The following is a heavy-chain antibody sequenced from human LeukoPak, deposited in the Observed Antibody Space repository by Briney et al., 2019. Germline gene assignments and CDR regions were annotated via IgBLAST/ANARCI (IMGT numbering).Heavy chain of an antibody. Sequence: PSETLSLTCSVFGGSISSYYWTWIRQPAGKGLEWIGRIQISENNNYNPSLKSRVTLSLDTSKNQFSLKLTSVTTADTATYYCARESVAAGTRYFDFWGQGPLVSVSS. CDR1: GGSISSYY. CDR2: IQISENN. V-gene: IGHV4-4*07. CDR3: ARESVAAGTRYFDF. D-gene: IGHD6-13*01. J-gene: IGHJ4*02.